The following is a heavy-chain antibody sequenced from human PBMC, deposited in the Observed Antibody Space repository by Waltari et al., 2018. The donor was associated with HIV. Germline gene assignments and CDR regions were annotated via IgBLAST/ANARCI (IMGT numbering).Heavy chain of an antibody. CDR2: IYPKSGDT. V-gene: IGHV1-2*02. J-gene: IGHJ4*02. D-gene: IGHD2-15*01. Sequence: QVQLVQSGAEVKKAGASVKVSCRASGYTFSAYYPHWVRQAPGQGLEWMGWIYPKSGDTNYAQQFQDRLTLTRDTSIATAYMELTSLDSDDTAMYFCARDQTTWYDSSGAADSWGQGTLVSVSS. CDR3: ARDQTTWYDSSGAADS. CDR1: GYTFSAYY.